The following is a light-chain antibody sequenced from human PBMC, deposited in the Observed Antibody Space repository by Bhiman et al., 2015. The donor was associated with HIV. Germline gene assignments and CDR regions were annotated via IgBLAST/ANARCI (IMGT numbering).Light chain of an antibody. Sequence: QSALTQPASVSGSPGQSITISCTGTSSAVGNYNLVSWYQRHPGKAPKLMIYEVTKRPSGFSNRFSGSKSGNTASLTISGLQAEDEADYYCSSYTSSSTKVFGSGTKVTVL. CDR1: SSAVGNYNL. V-gene: IGLV2-14*02. CDR2: EVT. CDR3: SSYTSSSTKV. J-gene: IGLJ1*01.